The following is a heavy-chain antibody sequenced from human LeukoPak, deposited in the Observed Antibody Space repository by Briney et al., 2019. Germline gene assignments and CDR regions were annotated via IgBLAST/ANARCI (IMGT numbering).Heavy chain of an antibody. V-gene: IGHV1-8*03. CDR1: GYTFTSYD. CDR3: ARSEPHYDILTGHGYYYYMDV. D-gene: IGHD3-9*01. CDR2: MNPNSGNT. J-gene: IGHJ6*03. Sequence: ASVKVSCKASGYTFTSYDINWVRQATGQGLEWMGWMNPNSGNTGYAQKFQGRVTITRNTSISTAYMELSSLRSEDTAVYYCARSEPHYDILTGHGYYYYMDVWGKGTTATVSS.